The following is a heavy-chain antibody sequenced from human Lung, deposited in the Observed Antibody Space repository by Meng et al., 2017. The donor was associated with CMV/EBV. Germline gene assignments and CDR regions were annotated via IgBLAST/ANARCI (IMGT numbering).Heavy chain of an antibody. CDR2: IRVYNGDT. J-gene: IGHJ5*02. D-gene: IGHD2-21*01. CDR3: ARRGPSYCGVDCLAWFDP. V-gene: IGHV1-18*01. CDR1: TFPSYG. Sequence: TFPSYGINWVRQAPGQGLEWMGWIRVYNGDTKYAQTFQGRVTMTTDTSTSTAYMELRSLRSDDTAVYYCARRGPSYCGVDCLAWFDPWGQGTLVTVSS.